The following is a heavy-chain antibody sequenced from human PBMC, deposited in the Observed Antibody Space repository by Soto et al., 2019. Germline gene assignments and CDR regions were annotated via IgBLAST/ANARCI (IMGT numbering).Heavy chain of an antibody. CDR2: IIPLFDAT. D-gene: IGHD6-19*01. Sequence: QVQLVQSGAEVRKPGSSVKVSCKASGGTFTTYDISWVRQAPGQGLEWMGGIIPLFDATKYAQKIQGRVTITADKSTGTAYMELSGLRSEDTAMYYCARDRSSSWYNGTFYFDSWGQGTLVTVSS. CDR3: ARDRSSSWYNGTFYFDS. J-gene: IGHJ4*02. CDR1: GGTFTTYD. V-gene: IGHV1-69*06.